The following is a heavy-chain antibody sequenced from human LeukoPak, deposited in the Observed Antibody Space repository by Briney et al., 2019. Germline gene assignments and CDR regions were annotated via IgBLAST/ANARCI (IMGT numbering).Heavy chain of an antibody. CDR2: ITSTSRYI. D-gene: IGHD3-3*01. CDR3: AHHGGGTIRIAAFDI. Sequence: GGSLRLSCAASGFTFSSYTMNWVRQAPGKGLEWISSITSTSRYIYYADSAKGRFTISRDNSKNTLYLQLNSLRAEDTAIYYCAHHGGGTIRIAAFDIWGQGTMVTVSS. J-gene: IGHJ3*02. V-gene: IGHV3-21*04. CDR1: GFTFSSYT.